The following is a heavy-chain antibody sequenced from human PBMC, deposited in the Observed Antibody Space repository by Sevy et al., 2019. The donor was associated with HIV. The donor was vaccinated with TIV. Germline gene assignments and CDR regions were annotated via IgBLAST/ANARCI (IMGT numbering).Heavy chain of an antibody. V-gene: IGHV3-30-3*01. CDR1: GFTFSSYA. J-gene: IGHJ4*02. CDR3: ARGAPHKYYYDSSGYSAEGNFDY. D-gene: IGHD3-22*01. CDR2: ILYDGSNK. Sequence: GGSLRLSCAASGFTFSSYAMHWVRQAPGKGLEWVAVILYDGSNKYYADSVKGRFTISRDNSKNTLYLQMNSLRAEDTAVFYCARGAPHKYYYDSSGYSAEGNFDYWGQGTLVTVSS.